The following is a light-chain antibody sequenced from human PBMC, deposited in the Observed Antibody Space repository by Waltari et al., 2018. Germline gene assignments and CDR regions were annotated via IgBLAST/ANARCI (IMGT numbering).Light chain of an antibody. CDR3: AVWDDSLGTFV. Sequence: QSVLTQPPSASGTPGQRVTIPCSGRSSNVGFNSVYWYQQIPGTAPKLPIDRDNQRPAGGPDRFSGSRSGASASLAVSGLRSEDEADYYCAVWDDSLGTFVFGTGTQVTVL. CDR2: RDN. J-gene: IGLJ1*01. CDR1: SSNVGFNS. V-gene: IGLV1-47*01.